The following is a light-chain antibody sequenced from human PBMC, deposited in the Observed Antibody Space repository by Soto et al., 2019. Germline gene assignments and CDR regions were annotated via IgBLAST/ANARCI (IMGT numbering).Light chain of an antibody. CDR3: AAWDDSLNGLV. CDR2: NNN. J-gene: IGLJ1*01. V-gene: IGLV1-44*01. Sequence: QSVLTQPPSASGTPGQRVTISCSGSSSNIGSNTVNWYQQLPGTAPKLLIYNNNQRPSGVPDRFSGSKSRTSASLAISGLQSEDEADYDCAAWDDSLNGLVFGTGTKVTVL. CDR1: SSNIGSNT.